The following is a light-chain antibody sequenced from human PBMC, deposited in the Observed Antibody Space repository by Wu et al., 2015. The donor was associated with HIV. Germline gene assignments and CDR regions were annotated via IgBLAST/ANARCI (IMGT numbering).Light chain of an antibody. CDR2: GAS. CDR1: QDINNY. Sequence: IRMTQSPSSLSASTGDRVTITCRANQDINNYLAWYQMKPGKAPSLLIFGASTLQTGVPSRFSGSGSGTHFTLTIDCLQSEDFATYYCQQYYNYPRTFGPGTKLEIK. CDR3: QQYYNYPRT. V-gene: IGKV1-8*01. J-gene: IGKJ2*01.